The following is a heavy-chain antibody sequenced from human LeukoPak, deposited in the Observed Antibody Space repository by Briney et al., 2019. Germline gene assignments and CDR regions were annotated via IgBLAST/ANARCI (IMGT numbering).Heavy chain of an antibody. CDR1: GLTFSSYS. J-gene: IGHJ6*03. D-gene: IGHD3-22*01. V-gene: IGHV3-48*01. CDR2: ISSSSSTI. CDR3: ARRSYYYDSSGYSAGTYYYYYMDV. Sequence: GGSLRLSCAASGLTFSSYSMNWVRQAPGKGLEWVSYISSSSSTIYYADSVTGRFTISRDNAKNSLYLQMNSLRAEDTAVYYCARRSYYYDSSGYSAGTYYYYYMDVWGKGTTVTVSS.